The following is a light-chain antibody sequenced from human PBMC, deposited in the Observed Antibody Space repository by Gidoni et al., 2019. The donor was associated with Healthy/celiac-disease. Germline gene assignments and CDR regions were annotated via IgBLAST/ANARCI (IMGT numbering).Light chain of an antibody. CDR2: TNN. V-gene: IGLV1-44*01. Sequence: SVPPPPPSASGTAGQRVTIYCSGSRPNIGSKTRNWYQQLPGTAPEHLIYTNNQRPSGVPDRFSCSKSGTSASLAISGLQSEDEADYYCAAWDDSLNGRVFGGGTKLTVL. J-gene: IGLJ3*02. CDR3: AAWDDSLNGRV. CDR1: RPNIGSKT.